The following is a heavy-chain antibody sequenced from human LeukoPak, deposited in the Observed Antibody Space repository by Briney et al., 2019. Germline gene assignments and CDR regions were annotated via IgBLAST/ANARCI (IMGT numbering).Heavy chain of an antibody. CDR3: TGFETSGPDAFDI. J-gene: IGHJ3*02. V-gene: IGHV3-15*01. CDR1: GFTFSKAW. Sequence: GSLRLSCAASGFTFSKAWMSWVRQAPGKGLEWVGRIKTKTDGVTTDYAAPVKGRFTISRDDSKNTVYLQVTSLKIEDTAVYFCTGFETSGPDAFDIWGRGTMVTVSS. CDR2: IKTKTDGVTT. D-gene: IGHD5-12*01.